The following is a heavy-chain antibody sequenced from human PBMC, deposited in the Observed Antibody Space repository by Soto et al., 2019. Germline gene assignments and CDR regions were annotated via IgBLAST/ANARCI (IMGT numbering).Heavy chain of an antibody. CDR3: AGGITIFGVVIGPGY. CDR2: IIPIFGTA. V-gene: IGHV1-69*01. Sequence: QVQLVQSGAEVKKPGSSVKVSCKASGGTFSSYAISWVRQAPGQGLEWMGGIIPIFGTANYAQKFQGRVTITGDEFTRPAFMELGKLGSEDKAVYYFAGGITIFGVVIGPGYWGQGTLVTVSS. D-gene: IGHD3-3*01. J-gene: IGHJ4*02. CDR1: GGTFSSYA.